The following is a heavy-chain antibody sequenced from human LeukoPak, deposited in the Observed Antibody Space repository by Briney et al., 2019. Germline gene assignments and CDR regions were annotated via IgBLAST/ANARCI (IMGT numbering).Heavy chain of an antibody. J-gene: IGHJ4*02. V-gene: IGHV1-69*13. Sequence: SVKVSCKASGYTFTSYGISWVRQAPGQGLEWMGGIIPIFGTANYAQKFQGRVTITADESTSTAYMELSSLRSEDTAVYYCARALIDYDYVWGSYSPLAFAHWGQGTLVTVSS. CDR3: ARALIDYDYVWGSYSPLAFAH. CDR1: GYTFTSYG. D-gene: IGHD3-16*01. CDR2: IIPIFGTA.